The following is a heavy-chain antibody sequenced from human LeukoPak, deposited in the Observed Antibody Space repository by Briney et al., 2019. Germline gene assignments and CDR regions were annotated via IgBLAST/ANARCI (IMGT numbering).Heavy chain of an antibody. CDR2: IYRGGTT. CDR3: ARRAGGYSHPYDY. V-gene: IGHV3-53*01. CDR1: GVTVSGDY. Sequence: GGSLRLSCAVSGVTVSGDYMSWVRHAPGRRLEWVSLIYRGGTTYYASSVKGRFTIPRDNSKNTLYLQMNSLRAEDTAGNSFARRAGGYSHPYDYWGQGILVTVSS. J-gene: IGHJ4*02. D-gene: IGHD4-23*01.